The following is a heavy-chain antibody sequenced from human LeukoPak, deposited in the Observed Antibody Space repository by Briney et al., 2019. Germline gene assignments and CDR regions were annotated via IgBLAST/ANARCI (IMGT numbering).Heavy chain of an antibody. J-gene: IGHJ4*02. V-gene: IGHV4-34*01. CDR2: INHSGST. CDR3: ARGYGDYFDY. Sequence: SETLSLTCAVYGGSFSGYYWSWIRQPPGKGLEWIGEINHSGSTNYNPSLKSRVTISVDTSKNQFSLKLGSVTAADTAVYYCARGYGDYFDYWGQGTLVTVSS. D-gene: IGHD4-17*01. CDR1: GGSFSGYY.